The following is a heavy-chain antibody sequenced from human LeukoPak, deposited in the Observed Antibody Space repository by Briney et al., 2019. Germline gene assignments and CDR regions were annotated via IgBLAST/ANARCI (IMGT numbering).Heavy chain of an antibody. CDR1: GFTFSTYW. Sequence: GGSLRLSCAASGFTFSTYWMHWVRQAPGKGLVWVSRIKSDGSTNYADSVKGRFTISRDNAKNTVSLQMNSLRPGDTGVYYCARVAGGSHHFDYWGQGTLVTVSS. CDR2: IKSDGST. D-gene: IGHD1-26*01. CDR3: ARVAGGSHHFDY. V-gene: IGHV3-74*01. J-gene: IGHJ4*02.